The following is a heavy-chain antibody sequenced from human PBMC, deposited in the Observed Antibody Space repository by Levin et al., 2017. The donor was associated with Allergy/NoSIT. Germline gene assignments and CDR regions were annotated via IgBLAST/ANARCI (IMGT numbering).Heavy chain of an antibody. CDR3: ARGIVVVPAAPNYYYYGMDV. V-gene: IGHV1-18*01. J-gene: IGHJ6*02. Sequence: GESLKISCKASGYTFTSYGISWVRQAPGQGLEWMGWISAYNGNTNYAQKLQGRVTMTTDTSTSTAYMELRSLRSDDTAVYYCARGIVVVPAAPNYYYYGMDVWGQGTTVTVSS. CDR1: GYTFTSYG. CDR2: ISAYNGNT. D-gene: IGHD2-2*01.